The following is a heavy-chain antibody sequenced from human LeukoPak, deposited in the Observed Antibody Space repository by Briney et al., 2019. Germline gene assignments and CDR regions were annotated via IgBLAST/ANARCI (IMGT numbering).Heavy chain of an antibody. CDR2: IYYSGST. V-gene: IGHV4-59*01. J-gene: IGHJ2*01. CDR3: ARFSYGSGSTFDL. CDR1: GGSISSYY. Sequence: SETLSLTCTVSGGSISSYYWSWIRQPPGKGLEWIGYIYYSGSTNYNPSLKSRVTISVDTSKNQFSLKLSSVTAADTAVYYCARFSYGSGSTFDLWGRGTLVTVSS. D-gene: IGHD3-10*01.